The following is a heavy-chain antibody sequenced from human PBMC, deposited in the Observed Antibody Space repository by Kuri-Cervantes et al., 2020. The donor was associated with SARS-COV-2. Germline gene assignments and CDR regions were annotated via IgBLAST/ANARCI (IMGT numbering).Heavy chain of an antibody. D-gene: IGHD3-22*01. Sequence: ASVKVSCKASGYTFTSYGISWVRQAPGQGLEWMGWISAYNGNTNYAQKLQGRVTMTTDTSTSTAYMELRSLRSDDTAMYYCARVGSPGRNYDMRDAFDFWGQGTMVTVSS. V-gene: IGHV1-18*01. J-gene: IGHJ3*01. CDR3: ARVGSPGRNYDMRDAFDF. CDR1: GYTFTSYG. CDR2: ISAYNGNT.